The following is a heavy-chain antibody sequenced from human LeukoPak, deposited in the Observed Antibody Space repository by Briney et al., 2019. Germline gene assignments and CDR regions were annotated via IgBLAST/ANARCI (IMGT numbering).Heavy chain of an antibody. CDR2: ISAYNGNT. Sequence: ASVKVSCKASGYTFTSYGISWVRQAPGQGLEWMGWISAYNGNTNYAQKLQGRVTMTTDTSTSKAYMELRSLRSDDTAVYYCARASGDYGDLNWFDPWGQGTLVTVSS. D-gene: IGHD4-17*01. CDR1: GYTFTSYG. V-gene: IGHV1-18*01. J-gene: IGHJ5*02. CDR3: ARASGDYGDLNWFDP.